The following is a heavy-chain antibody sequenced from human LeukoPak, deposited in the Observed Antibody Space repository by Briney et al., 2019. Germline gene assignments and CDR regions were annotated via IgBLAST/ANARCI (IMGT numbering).Heavy chain of an antibody. J-gene: IGHJ4*02. V-gene: IGHV4-59*01. CDR2: LYYTGTT. CDR1: GGSITTYS. CDR3: ARRGHGDYADY. Sequence: SETLSHTCTVSGGSITTYSWSWIRQPPGKGLEWIGYLYYTGTTTYNPSLKSRLTMSVDSSKNQFSLKLRSVTAADTALYYCARRGHGDYADYWGQGSLVTVSS. D-gene: IGHD4-17*01.